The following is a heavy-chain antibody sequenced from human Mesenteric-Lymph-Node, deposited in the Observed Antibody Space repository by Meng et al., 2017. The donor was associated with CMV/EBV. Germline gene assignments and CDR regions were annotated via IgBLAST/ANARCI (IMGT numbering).Heavy chain of an antibody. Sequence: SISSGGYYWSWIRQHPGKGLEWIGYIYYSGSTYYNPSLKSRVTISVDTSKNQFSLKLSSVTAADTAVYYCARDGTFSAAGLYNGFDPWGQGTLVTVSS. D-gene: IGHD6-13*01. CDR3: ARDGTFSAAGLYNGFDP. V-gene: IGHV4-31*02. CDR1: SISSGGYY. CDR2: IYYSGST. J-gene: IGHJ5*02.